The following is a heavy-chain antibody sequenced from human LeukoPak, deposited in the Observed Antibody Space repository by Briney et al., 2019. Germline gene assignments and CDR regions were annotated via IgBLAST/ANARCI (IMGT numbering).Heavy chain of an antibody. V-gene: IGHV4-34*01. J-gene: IGHJ2*01. Sequence: SETLSLTCAVYGGSFSGYYWSWIRQPPGKGLEWIGEINHSGSTNYNPSLKSRVTISVDTSKNQFSLKLSPVTAADTAVYYCARVMTTVATRGYFDLWGRGTLVTVSS. CDR3: ARVMTTVATRGYFDL. D-gene: IGHD4-23*01. CDR1: GGSFSGYY. CDR2: INHSGST.